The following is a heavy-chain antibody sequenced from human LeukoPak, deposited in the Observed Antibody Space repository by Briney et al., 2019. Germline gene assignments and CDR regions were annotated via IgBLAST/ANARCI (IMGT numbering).Heavy chain of an antibody. CDR2: ISWNSGSI. Sequence: GRSLRLSCAASGFTFDDYAMHWVRQAPGKGLEWVSGISWNSGSIGYADSVNGRFTISRDNAKNSLYLKMNSLRAEDMALYYCAKDIERGYSSSSYFDYWGQGTLVTVSS. CDR3: AKDIERGYSSSSYFDY. D-gene: IGHD6-13*01. V-gene: IGHV3-9*03. J-gene: IGHJ4*02. CDR1: GFTFDDYA.